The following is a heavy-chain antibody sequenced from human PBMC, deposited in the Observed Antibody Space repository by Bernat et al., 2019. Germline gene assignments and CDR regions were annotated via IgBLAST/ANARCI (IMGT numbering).Heavy chain of an antibody. J-gene: IGHJ4*02. D-gene: IGHD3-10*01. CDR1: GFTFSSYG. CDR2: ISYDGSNK. V-gene: IGHV3-30*18. Sequence: QVQLVESGGGVVQPGRSLRLSCAASGFTFSSYGMHWVRQAPGKGLEWVAVISYDGSNKYYADSVKGRFTISRDNSKNTLYLQMNSLRAEDMAVYYCAKDLDYYGSGSYLFDYWGQGTLVTVSS. CDR3: AKDLDYYGSGSYLFDY.